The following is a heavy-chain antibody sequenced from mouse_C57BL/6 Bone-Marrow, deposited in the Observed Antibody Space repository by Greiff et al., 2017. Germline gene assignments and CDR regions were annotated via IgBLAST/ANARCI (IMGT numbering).Heavy chain of an antibody. J-gene: IGHJ2*01. Sequence: QVQLQQPGAELVKPGASVKLSCKASGYTFTSYWMQWVKQRPGQGLEWIGEIDPSDSYTNYNQKFKGKATLTVDKSSSTAYMELRSLTSEDSAVYYCARDYYGSSWYFDYWGQGTILTVSS. V-gene: IGHV1-50*01. CDR1: GYTFTSYW. D-gene: IGHD1-1*01. CDR2: IDPSDSYT. CDR3: ARDYYGSSWYFDY.